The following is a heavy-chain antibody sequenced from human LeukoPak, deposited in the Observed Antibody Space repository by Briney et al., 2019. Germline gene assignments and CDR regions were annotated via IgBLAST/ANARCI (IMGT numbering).Heavy chain of an antibody. D-gene: IGHD3-22*01. Sequence: GGSLRLSCAASGFTYSSYAMSWVRQAPGKGLEWVSAISGSGGSTYYADSVKGRFTISRDNSKNTLYLQMNSLRAEDTAVYYCAKDEGVSGYYSVPFNFDYWGQGTLVTVSS. CDR2: ISGSGGST. CDR3: AKDEGVSGYYSVPFNFDY. CDR1: GFTYSSYA. J-gene: IGHJ4*02. V-gene: IGHV3-23*01.